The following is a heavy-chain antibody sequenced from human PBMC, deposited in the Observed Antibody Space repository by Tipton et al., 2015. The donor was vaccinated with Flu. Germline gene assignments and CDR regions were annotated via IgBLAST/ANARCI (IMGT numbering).Heavy chain of an antibody. V-gene: IGHV4-30-2*01. CDR3: ARSTPIAATGWGMDV. CDR1: GGSISSGGYS. D-gene: IGHD6-13*01. J-gene: IGHJ6*02. Sequence: TLSLTCVVSGGSISSGGYSWIWIRQPPGKGLEWIGYIYHSGSTYYNASLKSRVTISVDRSKNQFSLKLSSVTAADTAVYYCARSTPIAATGWGMDVWGQGTTVTVSS. CDR2: IYHSGST.